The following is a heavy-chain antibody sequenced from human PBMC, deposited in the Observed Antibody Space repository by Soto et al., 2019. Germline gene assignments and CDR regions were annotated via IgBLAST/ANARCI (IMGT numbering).Heavy chain of an antibody. V-gene: IGHV1-46*01. J-gene: IGHJ6*02. CDR1: GYTFTSYY. CDR2: INPSGGST. Sequence: QVQLVQSGAEVKKPGASVKVSCKASGYTFTSYYMHWARQAPGQGLEWMGIINPSGGSTSYAQKFQGRVTMTRDTSTSTVYMELSSLRSEDTAVYYCARGIIVLMVYAIDYYYGMDVWGQGTTVTVSS. D-gene: IGHD2-8*01. CDR3: ARGIIVLMVYAIDYYYGMDV.